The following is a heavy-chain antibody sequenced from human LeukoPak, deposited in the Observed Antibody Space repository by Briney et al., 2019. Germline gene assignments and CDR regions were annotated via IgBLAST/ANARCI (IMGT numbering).Heavy chain of an antibody. V-gene: IGHV4-39*01. CDR1: GGSISTNSYY. CDR3: ARPRLSSFDSSGYFDFVY. Sequence: SETLSLTCTVSGGSISTNSYYWGWIRQPPGKGLEWIGAIYYGGSTYYNPSLKSRVTISVDTSKNQFSLKLSSVTAADTAVYYCARPRLSSFDSSGYFDFVYWGQGTLVIVSS. D-gene: IGHD3-22*01. CDR2: IYYGGST. J-gene: IGHJ4*02.